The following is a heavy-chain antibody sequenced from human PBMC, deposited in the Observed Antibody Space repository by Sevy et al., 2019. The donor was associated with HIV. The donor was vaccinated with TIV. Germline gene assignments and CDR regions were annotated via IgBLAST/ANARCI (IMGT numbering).Heavy chain of an antibody. CDR2: ISSSSSYI. V-gene: IGHV3-21*01. Sequence: GGSLRLSCAASGFTFSSYSMNWVRQAPGKGLEWVSSISSSSSYIYYADSVKGRFTISRDNAKNSLYLQMNSLRAEDTAVYYCARDRTHSSGWYKETTYYFDYWGQGTLVTVSS. D-gene: IGHD6-19*01. CDR3: ARDRTHSSGWYKETTYYFDY. J-gene: IGHJ4*02. CDR1: GFTFSSYS.